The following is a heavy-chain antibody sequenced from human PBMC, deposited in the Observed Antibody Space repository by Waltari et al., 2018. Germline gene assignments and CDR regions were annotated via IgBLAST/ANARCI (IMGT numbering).Heavy chain of an antibody. J-gene: IGHJ4*02. Sequence: EVQLLESGGGLVQPGGSLRLSCSGVTFSRYAMSWVRQAPGMGLEWVSVLYNDGTTHYGDSVEGRFTISRDHSDNTLHLQMSSLRAEDTAVYYCAESRAAAGLDSWGQGTLVTVSS. CDR1: GVTFSRYA. D-gene: IGHD6-13*01. CDR3: AESRAAAGLDS. CDR2: LYNDGTT. V-gene: IGHV3-23*03.